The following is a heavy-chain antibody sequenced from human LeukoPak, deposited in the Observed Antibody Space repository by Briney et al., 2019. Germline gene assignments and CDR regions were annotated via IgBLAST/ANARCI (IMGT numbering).Heavy chain of an antibody. D-gene: IGHD3-9*01. Sequence: SETLSLTCTVFGASISTHYWSWIRQPPGKGLEWIAYIYYSGSTNCNPSLKSRVTISIDTSKNQFSLKLSSVTAADTAVYYCARGPTRYYFDYWGQGTPVTVSS. CDR1: GASISTHY. V-gene: IGHV4-59*11. J-gene: IGHJ4*02. CDR3: ARGPTRYYFDY. CDR2: IYYSGST.